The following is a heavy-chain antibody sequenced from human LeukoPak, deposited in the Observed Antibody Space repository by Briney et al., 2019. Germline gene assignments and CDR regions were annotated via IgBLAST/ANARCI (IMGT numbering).Heavy chain of an antibody. Sequence: PSETLSLTCTVSGGSISSYYWSWIRQPPGKGLEWVGYIYHSGSTNYTPSPQSRVTISVDTSKNQVSLKMRSVTAADTAVYYCARGSDYDFWSGYYTWGQGTLVTVSS. CDR3: ARGSDYDFWSGYYT. J-gene: IGHJ4*02. CDR2: IYHSGST. D-gene: IGHD3-3*01. V-gene: IGHV4-59*01. CDR1: GGSISSYY.